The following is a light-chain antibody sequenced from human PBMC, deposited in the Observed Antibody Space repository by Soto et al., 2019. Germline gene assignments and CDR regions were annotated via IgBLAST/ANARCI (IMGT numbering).Light chain of an antibody. CDR1: QTISSW. V-gene: IGKV1-5*03. CDR3: QHYNSYSEA. CDR2: KAS. Sequence: DIQMTQSPSTLSGSVGDRVTITCRASQTISSWLAWYQQKPGKAPKLLIYKASTLKSGVPSRFSGSGSGTAFTLTSSSLQPDDFATYYCQHYNSYSEAFGQGTKVELK. J-gene: IGKJ1*01.